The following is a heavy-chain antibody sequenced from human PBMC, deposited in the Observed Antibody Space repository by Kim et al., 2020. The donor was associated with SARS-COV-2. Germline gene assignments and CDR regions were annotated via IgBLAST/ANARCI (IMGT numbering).Heavy chain of an antibody. J-gene: IGHJ4*02. CDR2: IFYSGST. D-gene: IGHD3-16*01. CDR3: VRDNPVMTQFFDH. Sequence: SETLSLTCNVSGVSINSGDYYWSWIRQPPGKGPEWIGYIFYSGSTYYRSSLRSRVTISMDTAKNQFSLSLASVSAADTAVYFCVRDNPVMTQFFDHWGQG. CDR1: GVSINSGDYY. V-gene: IGHV4-30-4*01.